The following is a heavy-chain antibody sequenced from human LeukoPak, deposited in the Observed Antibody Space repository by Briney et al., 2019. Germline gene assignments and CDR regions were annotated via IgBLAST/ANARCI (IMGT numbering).Heavy chain of an antibody. CDR1: GFTFSSYA. CDR2: ISGSGGST. J-gene: IGHJ3*02. V-gene: IGHV3-23*01. Sequence: GGSLRLSCAASGFTFSSYAMSWVRQAPGKGLEWVSAISGSGGSTYYADSAKGRFTISRDNSKNTLYLQMNSLRAEDTAVYYCAKDVEGLVVVPVGDAFDIWGQGTMVTVSS. D-gene: IGHD2-2*01. CDR3: AKDVEGLVVVPVGDAFDI.